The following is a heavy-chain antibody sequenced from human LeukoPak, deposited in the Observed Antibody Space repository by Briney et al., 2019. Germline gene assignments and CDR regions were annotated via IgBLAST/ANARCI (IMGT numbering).Heavy chain of an antibody. V-gene: IGHV3-21*06. J-gene: IGHJ4*02. CDR1: GFTFSSDS. CDR2: ISSTSGFI. D-gene: IGHD5-12*01. CDR3: ARVHSGYGPDYIDH. Sequence: GGSLRLSCAASGFTFSSDSMNWVRQAPGKGLEWVSPISSTSGFISYADSVKGRFTISRDNAKSSLYLQMNSLRAEDTALYYCARVHSGYGPDYIDHWGQGTPVTVSS.